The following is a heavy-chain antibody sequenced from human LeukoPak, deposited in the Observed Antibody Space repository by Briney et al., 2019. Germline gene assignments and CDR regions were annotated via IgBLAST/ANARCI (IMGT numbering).Heavy chain of an antibody. J-gene: IGHJ4*02. CDR3: ATSPVVAARYYFDY. CDR2: IYSGGST. Sequence: PGGSLRLSCAASGFTVSSNYMSWVRQAPGKGLEWVSVIYSGGSTYYADSVKGRFTISRDNSKNTLYLQMNSLRAEDTAVYYCATSPVVAARYYFDYWGQGTLVTVSS. V-gene: IGHV3-53*01. D-gene: IGHD2-15*01. CDR1: GFTVSSNY.